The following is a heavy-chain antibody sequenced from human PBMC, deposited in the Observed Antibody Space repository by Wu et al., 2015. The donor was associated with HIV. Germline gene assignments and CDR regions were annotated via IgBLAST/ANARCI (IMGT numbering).Heavy chain of an antibody. J-gene: IGHJ4*01. CDR3: ARAPYSGFFDY. V-gene: IGHV1-18*01. CDR1: GYSFTNSA. Sequence: QVQLVQSGGEVKKPGASVKVSCKASGYSFTNSAISWVRQAPGQGLEWMGWISVYNGNTDYAQKFQGRVTMTRNTSISTAYMELSSLRSEDTAFYYCARAPYSGFFDYWGHGTLVTVSS. D-gene: IGHD5-12*01. CDR2: ISVYNGNT.